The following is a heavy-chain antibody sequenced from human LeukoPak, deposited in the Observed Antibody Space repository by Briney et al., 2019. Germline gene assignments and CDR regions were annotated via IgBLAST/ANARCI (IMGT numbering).Heavy chain of an antibody. CDR1: GYTFTSYD. CDR3: AREEFKRGVAARPFDY. D-gene: IGHD6-6*01. CDR2: ISAYNGNT. V-gene: IGHV1-18*01. Sequence: ASVKVSCKASGYTFTSYDINWVRQAPGQGLEWMGWISAYNGNTNYAQKLQGRVTMTTDTSTSTAYMELRSLRSDDTAVYYCAREEFKRGVAARPFDYWGQGTLVTVSS. J-gene: IGHJ4*02.